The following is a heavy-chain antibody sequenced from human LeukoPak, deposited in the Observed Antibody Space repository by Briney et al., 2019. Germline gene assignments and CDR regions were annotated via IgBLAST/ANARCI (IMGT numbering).Heavy chain of an antibody. J-gene: IGHJ4*02. Sequence: ASLKISCKASGYTFTGDYMYWVRHTPRQRLVWMGWVNPNSGGTKYTQNLQGSVTIPRDPSINRAYVELSRVRSDDTAVYLCARHLGIILLPAASGHDYWLQATLASVCS. CDR1: GYTFTGDY. CDR3: ARHLGIILLPAASGHDY. V-gene: IGHV1-2*02. CDR2: VNPNSGGT. D-gene: IGHD2-2*01.